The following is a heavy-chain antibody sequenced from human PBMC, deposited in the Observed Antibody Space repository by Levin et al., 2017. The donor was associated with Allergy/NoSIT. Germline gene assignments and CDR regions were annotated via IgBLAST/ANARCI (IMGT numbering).Heavy chain of an antibody. CDR1: GFTFSSYA. D-gene: IGHD3-10*01. V-gene: IGHV3-23*01. CDR2: ISGSGGST. J-gene: IGHJ4*02. Sequence: PGGSLRLSCAASGFTFSSYAMSWVRQAPGKGLEWVSAISGSGGSTYYADSVKGRFTISRDNSKNTLYLQMNSLRAEDTAVYYCAKIGVGGSGSYYLLFFDYWGQGTLVTVSS. CDR3: AKIGVGGSGSYYLLFFDY.